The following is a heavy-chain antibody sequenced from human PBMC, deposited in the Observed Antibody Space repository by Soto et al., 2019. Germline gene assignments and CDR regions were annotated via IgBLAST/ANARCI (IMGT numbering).Heavy chain of an antibody. CDR3: ARRGGSSSGYYYYAMDV. D-gene: IGHD6-6*01. J-gene: IGHJ6*02. CDR1: SDSMNSGGYY. V-gene: IGHV4-31*03. Sequence: PSETLSLTCSVSSDSMNSGGYYWSWIRQHPGKGLEWIGYIYSNGDTYYNPSLKSRMTISVDTSKNQFSLNLTSVTAADTAVYYCARRGGSSSGYYYYAMDVWGQGTTLTVSS. CDR2: IYSNGDT.